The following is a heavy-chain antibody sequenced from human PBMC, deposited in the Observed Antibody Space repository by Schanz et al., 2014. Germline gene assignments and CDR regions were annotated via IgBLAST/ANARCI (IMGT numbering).Heavy chain of an antibody. V-gene: IGHV3-21*06. CDR3: AKEKEEVAADGSFFDY. J-gene: IGHJ4*02. CDR1: GFTVSKNY. D-gene: IGHD6-13*01. Sequence: VQLLESGGGLVQPGESLRLSCAASGFTVSKNYMSWVRQAPGKGLEWVSSINSRSNFIYYADSVKGRFTISRDNANNSLFLRMNSLRAEDTAVYYCAKEKEEVAADGSFFDYWGQGTLVTVSS. CDR2: INSRSNFI.